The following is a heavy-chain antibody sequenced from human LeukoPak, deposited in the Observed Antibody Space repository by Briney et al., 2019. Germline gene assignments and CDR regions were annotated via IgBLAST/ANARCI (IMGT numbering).Heavy chain of an antibody. CDR1: AFTFGSYS. V-gene: IGHV3-23*01. Sequence: GVSLRLACAASAFTFGSYSTIWVSQAAGNWLEWVSAITSTGSATYYAHSVKGRLTIARDNSKNTLYLQMNSLRAEDTAVYYCAKDKGGSWGEKYYLDYWGQGPLVTVSS. CDR3: AKDKGGSWGEKYYLDY. CDR2: ITSTGSAT. D-gene: IGHD6-13*01. J-gene: IGHJ4*02.